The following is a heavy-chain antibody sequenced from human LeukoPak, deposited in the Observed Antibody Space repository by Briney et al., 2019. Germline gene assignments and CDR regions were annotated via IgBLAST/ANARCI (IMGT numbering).Heavy chain of an antibody. Sequence: PGGSLRLSCAASGFTFRYYRMHWVRQAPGKGLAWVSRINSDESSRSYADPVKGRFTISRDSAKKTLYLQMNSLRAEDTAVYYCAREAIVGDQNDYWGQGTLVTVSS. CDR3: AREAIVGDQNDY. CDR2: INSDESSR. V-gene: IGHV3-74*01. CDR1: GFTFRYYR. J-gene: IGHJ4*02. D-gene: IGHD1-26*01.